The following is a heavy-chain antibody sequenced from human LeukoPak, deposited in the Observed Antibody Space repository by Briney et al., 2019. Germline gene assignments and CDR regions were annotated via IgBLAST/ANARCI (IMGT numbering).Heavy chain of an antibody. D-gene: IGHD6-13*01. CDR3: AKKVIAAAGMGYNWFDP. CDR2: ISYDGSNK. J-gene: IGHJ5*02. V-gene: IGHV3-30*18. CDR1: GFTFSSYS. Sequence: LGGSLRLSCAASGFTFSSYSMNWVRQAPGKGLEWVAVISYDGSNKYYADSVKGRFTISRDNSKNTLYLQMNSLRAEDTAVYYCAKKVIAAAGMGYNWFDPWGQGTLVTVSS.